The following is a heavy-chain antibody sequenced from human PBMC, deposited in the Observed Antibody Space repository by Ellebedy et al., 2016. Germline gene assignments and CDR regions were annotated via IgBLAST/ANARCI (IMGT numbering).Heavy chain of an antibody. CDR2: ISGDGDII. D-gene: IGHD4-17*01. V-gene: IGHV3-23*01. CDR1: ELNLGNYF. Sequence: GESLKISCTASELNLGNYFMSWVRQAPGGGLEWISTISGDGDIIFSADSVKGRFTISRDNSRYTLYLQMDSLRAADTAVYYCYYGHYSGYWGQGTLVTVSS. J-gene: IGHJ4*02. CDR3: YYGHYSGY.